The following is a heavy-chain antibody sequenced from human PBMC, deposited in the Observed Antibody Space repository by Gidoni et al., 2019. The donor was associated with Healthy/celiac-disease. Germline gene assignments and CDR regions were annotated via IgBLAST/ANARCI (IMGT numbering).Heavy chain of an antibody. CDR2: IIPSFGTA. CDR3: ARVAVTMIVGGWFDP. J-gene: IGHJ5*02. Sequence: QVQLVQSGAEVKKPGSSVKVACTASGGTFSSYAIRWVRQSPGQCLEGMGGIIPSFGTANYAQKFQGRVTITADESTSTAYMELSSLRSEDTAVYYCARVAVTMIVGGWFDPWGQGTLVTVSS. V-gene: IGHV1-69*01. D-gene: IGHD3-22*01. CDR1: GGTFSSYA.